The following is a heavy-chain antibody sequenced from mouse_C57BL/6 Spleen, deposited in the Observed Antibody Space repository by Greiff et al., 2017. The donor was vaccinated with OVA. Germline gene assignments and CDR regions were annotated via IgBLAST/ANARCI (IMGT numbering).Heavy chain of an antibody. CDR2: ISNGGGST. V-gene: IGHV5-12*01. CDR1: GFTFSDYY. Sequence: EVHLVESGGGLVQPGGSLKLSCAASGFTFSDYYMYWVRQTPEKRLEWVAYISNGGGSTYYPDTVKGRFTISRDNAKNTLYLQMSRLKSEDTAMYYCARRNRAMDYWGQGTSVTVSS. CDR3: ARRNRAMDY. J-gene: IGHJ4*01.